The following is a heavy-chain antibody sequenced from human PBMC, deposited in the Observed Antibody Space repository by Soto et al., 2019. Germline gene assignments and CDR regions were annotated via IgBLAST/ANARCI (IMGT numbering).Heavy chain of an antibody. D-gene: IGHD6-6*01. J-gene: IGHJ6*03. CDR1: GGTFSSYT. V-gene: IGHV1-69*02. Sequence: QVQLVQSGTEVKKPGSSVKVSCKASGGTFSSYTISWVRQAPGQGLEWMGRIIPILGIANYAQKFQGRVTITADKYTSTADNELSSRMREDAAAYYYWRGLVSSSPPTPSHYYYYYYYMDVWGKGTTVTVSS. CDR2: IIPILGIA. CDR3: WRGLVSSSPPTPSHYYYYYYYMDV.